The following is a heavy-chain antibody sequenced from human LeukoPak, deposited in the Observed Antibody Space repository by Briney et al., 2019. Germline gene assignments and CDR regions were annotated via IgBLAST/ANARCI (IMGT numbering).Heavy chain of an antibody. CDR1: GFTFSNYW. V-gene: IGHV3-30*18. D-gene: IGHD3-22*01. J-gene: IGHJ4*02. CDR2: ISYDGNNK. Sequence: GGSLRLSCAASGFTFSNYWMHWVRQAPGKGLEWVAAISYDGNNKNYADSVKGRFTISRDNSKNTLYLQMNSLRAEDTAVYYCAKGGLHYHDSNPIDYWGQGTLVTVSS. CDR3: AKGGLHYHDSNPIDY.